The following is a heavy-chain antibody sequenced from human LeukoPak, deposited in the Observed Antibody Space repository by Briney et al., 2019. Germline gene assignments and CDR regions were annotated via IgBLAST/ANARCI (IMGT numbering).Heavy chain of an antibody. CDR3: ARSSYYDFWSGYYGFDY. Sequence: GGSLRLSCAASGFTFSSYWMSCVRQAPGKGLEWVANIKQDGSEKYYVDSVKGRFTISRDNAKNSLYLQMNSLRAEDTAVYYCARSSYYDFWSGYYGFDYWGQGTLVTVSS. V-gene: IGHV3-7*01. D-gene: IGHD3-3*01. J-gene: IGHJ4*02. CDR1: GFTFSSYW. CDR2: IKQDGSEK.